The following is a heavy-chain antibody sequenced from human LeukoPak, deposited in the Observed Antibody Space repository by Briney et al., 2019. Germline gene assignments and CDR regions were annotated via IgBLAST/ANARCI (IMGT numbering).Heavy chain of an antibody. CDR3: ARELDYGDYPFDY. CDR1: GGTFSSYA. Sequence: ASVKVSCKASGGTFSSYAISWGRQAPGQGLEWMGRIIPIFGTANYAQKFQGRVTITTDESTTTAYMELSSLRSEDTAVYYCARELDYGDYPFDYWGQGTLVTVSS. CDR2: IIPIFGTA. V-gene: IGHV1-69*05. J-gene: IGHJ4*02. D-gene: IGHD4-17*01.